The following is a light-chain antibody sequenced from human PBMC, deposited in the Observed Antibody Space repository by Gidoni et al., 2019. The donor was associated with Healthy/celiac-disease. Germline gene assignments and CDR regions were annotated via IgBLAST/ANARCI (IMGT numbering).Light chain of an antibody. CDR3: QKYNSAPPSA. J-gene: IGKJ1*01. Sequence: DLQMTQSPSSLSASVGDRVTITCRASQGISNYLAWYQQKPGKVPKLLIYAASTLQSGVPSRFSGSGSGTDFTLTISSLQPEDVATYYCQKYNSAPPSAFGQGTKVEIK. CDR1: QGISNY. V-gene: IGKV1-27*01. CDR2: AAS.